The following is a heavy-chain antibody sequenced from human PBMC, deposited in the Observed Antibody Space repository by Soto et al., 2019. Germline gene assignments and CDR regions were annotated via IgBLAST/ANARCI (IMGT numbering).Heavy chain of an antibody. CDR3: ASNSEVPMPADV. CDR1: GYTFTIYT. Sequence: ASMKRSCESSGYTFTIYTIHWVFQARVQMLEWMVWINAGNGDTKYSQTFQGRVTITRDTSASTDYMELSSLRSEDTAVYYCASNSEVPMPADVWGHGTTVTVSS. V-gene: IGHV1-3*01. D-gene: IGHD2-2*01. CDR2: INAGNGDT. J-gene: IGHJ6*01.